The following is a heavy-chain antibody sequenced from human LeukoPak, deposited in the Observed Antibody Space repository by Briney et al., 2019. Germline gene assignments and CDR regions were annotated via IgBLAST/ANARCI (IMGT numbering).Heavy chain of an antibody. CDR1: GYTFTGYY. V-gene: IGHV1-2*06. D-gene: IGHD1-20*01. J-gene: IGHJ4*02. Sequence: ASVKVSCKASGYTFTGYYMHWVRQAPGQGLEWMGRINPNSGGTNYAQKFQGRVTMTRDTSISTAYMELSRLRSEDTAVYYCARDLAFNWNDETETDYWGQGTLVTVSS. CDR2: INPNSGGT. CDR3: ARDLAFNWNDETETDY.